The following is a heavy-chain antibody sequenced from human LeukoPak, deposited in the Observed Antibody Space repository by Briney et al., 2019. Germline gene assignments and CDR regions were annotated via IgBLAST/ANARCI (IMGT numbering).Heavy chain of an antibody. CDR1: GVSFSGYY. CDR2: INHSGST. Sequence: PSETLSLTCAVYGVSFSGYYWSWIRQPPGKGLEWIGEINHSGSTNYNPSLKSRVTISVDTSKNQFSLKLSSVTAADTAVYYCARGRVTIFGVVNNWFDPWGQGTLVTVSS. V-gene: IGHV4-34*01. CDR3: ARGRVTIFGVVNNWFDP. J-gene: IGHJ5*02. D-gene: IGHD3-3*01.